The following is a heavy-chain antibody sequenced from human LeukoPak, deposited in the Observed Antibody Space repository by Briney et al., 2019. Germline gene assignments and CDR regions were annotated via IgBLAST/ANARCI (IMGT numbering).Heavy chain of an antibody. J-gene: IGHJ5*02. CDR3: AKGTTREVYRNWFDP. V-gene: IGHV3-21*01. Sequence: GGSLRLSCAASGFTFSSYSMNWVRQAPGKGLEWVSSISSSSSYIYYAGSVKGRFTISRDNAKNSLYLQMNSLRAEDTAVYYCAKGTTREVYRNWFDPWGQGTLVTVSS. D-gene: IGHD4-23*01. CDR1: GFTFSSYS. CDR2: ISSSSSYI.